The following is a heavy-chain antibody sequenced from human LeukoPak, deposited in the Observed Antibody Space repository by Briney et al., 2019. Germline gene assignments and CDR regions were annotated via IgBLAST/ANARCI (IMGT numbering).Heavy chain of an antibody. CDR3: ARGMRDGYNKWFDP. D-gene: IGHD5-24*01. Sequence: PSQTLSLTCTVSGGSISSGSYYWSWIPQPAGKGLEWIGRIYTSGSSNYNPSLQSRVTISVDTSKNQFCLKLSSVTAADTAVYYCARGMRDGYNKWFDPWGQGTLVTVSS. J-gene: IGHJ5*02. CDR2: IYTSGSS. CDR1: GGSISSGSYY. V-gene: IGHV4-61*02.